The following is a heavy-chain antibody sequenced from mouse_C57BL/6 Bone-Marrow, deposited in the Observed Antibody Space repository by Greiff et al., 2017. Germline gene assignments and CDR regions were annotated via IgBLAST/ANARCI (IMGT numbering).Heavy chain of an antibody. CDR1: GFSLTSYG. CDR2: IWSDGST. D-gene: IGHD2-2*01. Sequence: QVQLQQSGPGLVAPSQSLSITCTVSGFSLTSYGVHWVRQPPGQGLEWLVVIWSDGSTTNNSALNSRLAISKDNSNSHVFLKMHSLQTDDTAIYYSARQGYGYYYAIDYWGQGTSVTVSS. V-gene: IGHV2-6-1*01. CDR3: ARQGYGYYYAIDY. J-gene: IGHJ4*01.